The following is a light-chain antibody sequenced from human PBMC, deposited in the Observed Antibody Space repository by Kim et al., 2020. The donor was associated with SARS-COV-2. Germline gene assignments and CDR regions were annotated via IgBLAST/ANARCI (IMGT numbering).Light chain of an antibody. J-gene: IGKJ1*01. CDR1: QSVRSN. CDR3: QQYNNWPRT. CDR2: GAS. V-gene: IGKV3-15*01. Sequence: EIVMTQSPATLSVSPGERATLSCRASQSVRSNLAWYQQKPGQAPWLLINGASTRATGIPARFSGSGSGTEFTLTISSLQSEDFAVYYCQQYNNWPRTFGQGTKVDIK.